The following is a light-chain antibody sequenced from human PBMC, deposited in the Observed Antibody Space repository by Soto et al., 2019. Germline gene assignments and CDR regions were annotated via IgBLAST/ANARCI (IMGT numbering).Light chain of an antibody. CDR3: QQLKSFPLS. CDR2: AAS. J-gene: IGKJ4*01. Sequence: IQFTQSPSSRSASVGDRVTITCRASQGISSSLAWYQQQPGKAPKLLIYAASTLQSGVPSRFSGSGSGTDFTLTISSLQPEDFATYYCQQLKSFPLSFGGGTKVDIK. CDR1: QGISSS. V-gene: IGKV1-9*01.